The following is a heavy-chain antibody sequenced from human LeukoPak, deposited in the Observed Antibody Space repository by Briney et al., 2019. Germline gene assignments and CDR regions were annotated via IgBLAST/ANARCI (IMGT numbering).Heavy chain of an antibody. CDR3: ARGGYYYDSSGSDY. J-gene: IGHJ4*02. CDR1: GFTFDDYC. D-gene: IGHD3-22*01. V-gene: IGHV3-20*01. CDR2: INWNGGST. Sequence: GGSLRLSCAASGFTFDDYCRSWFRQAPGKGLEWVSGINWNGGSTGYADSVKGRFTISRDNAKNSLYLQMNSLRAEDTALYHCARGGYYYDSSGSDYWGQGTLVTVSS.